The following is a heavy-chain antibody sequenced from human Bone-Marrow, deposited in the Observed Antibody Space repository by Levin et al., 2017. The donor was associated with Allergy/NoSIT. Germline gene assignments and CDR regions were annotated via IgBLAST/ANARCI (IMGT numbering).Heavy chain of an antibody. V-gene: IGHV4-4*07. CDR2: IHTLGTA. CDR3: ARQDILQIYDTNNYPPLDS. J-gene: IGHJ5*01. CDR1: RDSLSSHY. D-gene: IGHD2-8*01. Sequence: SETLSLTCSLSRDSLSSHYWAWIRQPAGKGLEWIGRIHTLGTANYNPSFKTRVTMSVDTSRNQFSLSLTSVTAADTAIYYCARQDILQIYDTNNYPPLDSWGQGILVTVSS.